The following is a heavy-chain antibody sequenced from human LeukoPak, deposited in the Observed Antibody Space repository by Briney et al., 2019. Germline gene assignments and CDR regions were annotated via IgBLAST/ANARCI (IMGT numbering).Heavy chain of an antibody. Sequence: GGSLRLSCAASGFTFSSYAMSWVRQAPGKGLEWVSAISGSGGSTYYADSVKGRFTISRDNSKNTLYLQMNSLRAEDTAVYYCAKDEWYYYDSSGPAGDYWGQGTLVTVSP. V-gene: IGHV3-23*01. J-gene: IGHJ4*02. CDR2: ISGSGGST. D-gene: IGHD3-22*01. CDR3: AKDEWYYYDSSGPAGDY. CDR1: GFTFSSYA.